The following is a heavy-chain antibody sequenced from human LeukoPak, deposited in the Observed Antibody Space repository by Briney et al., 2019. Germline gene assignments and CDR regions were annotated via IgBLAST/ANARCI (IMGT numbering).Heavy chain of an antibody. CDR2: IKSKTDGGTT. J-gene: IGHJ4*02. V-gene: IGHV3-15*01. CDR1: GFTFSNAW. D-gene: IGHD3-10*01. Sequence: GGSLRLSCAASGFTFSNAWMSWVRKAPGKGLEWVGRIKSKTDGGTTDYAAPVKGRFTISRDDSKNTLYLQMNSLKTEDTAVYYCTTSTMVRGVIEGAPDYWGQGTLVTVSS. CDR3: TTSTMVRGVIEGAPDY.